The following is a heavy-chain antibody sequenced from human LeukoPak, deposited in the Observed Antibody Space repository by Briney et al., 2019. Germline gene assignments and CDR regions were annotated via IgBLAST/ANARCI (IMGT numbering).Heavy chain of an antibody. CDR1: GFTFSTYS. J-gene: IGHJ4*02. V-gene: IGHV3-21*01. CDR3: ASGPPIDY. CDR2: ISGSSSYI. Sequence: GGSLRLSCAASGFTFSTYSMNWVRQAPWKGLEWVASISGSSSYIYYADSVKGRFTISRDNAKNSLYLQMNSLRAEDTAVYYCASGPPIDYWGQGTLVTVSS.